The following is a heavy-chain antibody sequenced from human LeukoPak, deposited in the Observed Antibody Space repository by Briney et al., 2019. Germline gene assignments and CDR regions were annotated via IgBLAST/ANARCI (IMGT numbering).Heavy chain of an antibody. V-gene: IGHV1-69*13. CDR2: TTPVFGTA. D-gene: IGHD3-10*01. Sequence: SVKVSCKASGGTFTSFGINWVRQAPGQGLEWMGGTTPVFGTANYAQKFQDRITITADESTSTAYMELGSLRSEDTAVYFCATMKRSYSVFDYWGQGTLVTVSS. CDR1: GGTFTSFG. CDR3: ATMKRSYSVFDY. J-gene: IGHJ4*02.